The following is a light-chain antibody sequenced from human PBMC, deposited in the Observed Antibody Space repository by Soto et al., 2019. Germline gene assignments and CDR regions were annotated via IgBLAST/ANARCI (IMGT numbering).Light chain of an antibody. CDR3: SSYKNSTNLL. CDR2: EVR. CDR1: TGDVGYYNY. J-gene: IGLJ1*01. V-gene: IGLV2-14*01. Sequence: QSVLTQPASVSGSPGQSITISCTGTTGDVGYYNYVSWFQQHPDKAPKLMIYEVRNRPSGVSDRFSGSKSGNTASLTISGLQAEDEADYYCSSYKNSTNLLFGTGTKVTVL.